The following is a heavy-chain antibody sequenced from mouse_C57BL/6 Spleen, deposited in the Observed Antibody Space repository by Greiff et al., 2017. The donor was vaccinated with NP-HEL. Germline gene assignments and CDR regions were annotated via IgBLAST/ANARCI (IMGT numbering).Heavy chain of an antibody. CDR1: GYTFTSYW. CDR2: IDPSDSYT. D-gene: IGHD2-5*01. Sequence: QVQLQQPGAELVKPGASVKLSCKASGYTFTSYWMQWVKQRPGQGLEWIGEIDPSDSYTNYNQKFKGKATLTVDTSSSTAYMQLSSLTSEDSAVYYWARRATIVTTLYYYAMDDWGQGTSVTVSS. J-gene: IGHJ4*01. CDR3: ARRATIVTTLYYYAMDD. V-gene: IGHV1-50*01.